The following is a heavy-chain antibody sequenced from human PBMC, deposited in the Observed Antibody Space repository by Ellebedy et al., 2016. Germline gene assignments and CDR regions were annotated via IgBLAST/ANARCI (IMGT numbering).Heavy chain of an antibody. Sequence: GGSLRLSXAASGFTFSSSGMHWVRQAPGKGLEWVAVISYDGSNKYYADSVKGRFTISRDNSKNTLYLQMNSLRAEDTAVYYCAKDIAYCSSTSCYGVGGYFDYWGQGTLVTVSS. CDR1: GFTFSSSG. J-gene: IGHJ4*02. V-gene: IGHV3-30*18. CDR2: ISYDGSNK. CDR3: AKDIAYCSSTSCYGVGGYFDY. D-gene: IGHD2-2*01.